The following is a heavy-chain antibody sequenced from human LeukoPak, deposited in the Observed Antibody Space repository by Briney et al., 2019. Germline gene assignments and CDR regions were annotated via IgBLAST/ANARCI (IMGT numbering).Heavy chain of an antibody. D-gene: IGHD6-19*01. CDR2: IYHSGST. CDR3: ARDSLAVAGRGHFDY. Sequence: PSGTLSLTCGVSGGSITSTNYWTWVPQPPGKGLEWIREIYHSGSTNYNPSLKSRVTISVDKSKNQFSLKLSSVTAADTAVYYCARDSLAVAGRGHFDYWGQGTLVTVSS. V-gene: IGHV4-4*02. J-gene: IGHJ4*02. CDR1: GGSITSTNY.